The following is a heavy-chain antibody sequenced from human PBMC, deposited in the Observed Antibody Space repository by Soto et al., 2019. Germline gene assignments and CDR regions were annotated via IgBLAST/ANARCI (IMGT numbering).Heavy chain of an antibody. Sequence: SETLSLTCAVYGGSFSGYYWSWIRQPPGKGLEWIGEINHSGSTNYNPSLKSRVTISVDTSKNQFSLKLSSVTAADTAVYYCARGPGNPWGQGTLVTSPQ. CDR3: ARGPGNP. CDR2: INHSGST. CDR1: GGSFSGYY. V-gene: IGHV4-34*01. J-gene: IGHJ5*02.